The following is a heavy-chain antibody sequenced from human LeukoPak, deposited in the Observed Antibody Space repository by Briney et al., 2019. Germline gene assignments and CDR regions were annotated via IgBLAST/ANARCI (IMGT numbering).Heavy chain of an antibody. V-gene: IGHV3-23*01. CDR3: TREFPSIAAAGD. J-gene: IGHJ4*02. CDR2: ISRSDGTT. CDR1: GFTFSSYA. Sequence: GGSLRLSCTASGFTFSSYAMSWVRQAPGKGLAWVATISRSDGTTYYAGSVKGRFTISRDNSKNIVSLQMNSLRAEDTAAYYCTREFPSIAAAGDWGQGTLVTVSS. D-gene: IGHD6-25*01.